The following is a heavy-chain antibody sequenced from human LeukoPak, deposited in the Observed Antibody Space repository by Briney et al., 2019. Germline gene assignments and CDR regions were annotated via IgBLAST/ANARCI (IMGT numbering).Heavy chain of an antibody. D-gene: IGHD2-2*01. CDR1: GFSFNTYG. V-gene: IGHV3-33*01. CDR3: ARDDIVVVPAAIESPWFDP. Sequence: GGSLRLSCAASGFSFNTYGMHWVRQAPGKGLEWVAVIWFDGSNEYYVDSVKGRFTISRDNSQDTLYLQMNSLRAEDTAVYYCARDDIVVVPAAIESPWFDPWGQGTLVTVSS. J-gene: IGHJ5*02. CDR2: IWFDGSNE.